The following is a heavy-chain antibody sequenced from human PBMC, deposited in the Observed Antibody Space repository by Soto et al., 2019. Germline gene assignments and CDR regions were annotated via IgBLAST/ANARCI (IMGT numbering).Heavy chain of an antibody. J-gene: IGHJ4*02. CDR2: IIPILGIA. CDR3: ARGGDGEPGYSSSWYFDY. V-gene: IGHV1-69*02. D-gene: IGHD6-13*01. Sequence: ASVKVSCKASGGTFSSYTISWVRQAPGQGLEWMGRIIPILGIANYAQKFQGRVTITADKSTSTAYMELSSLRSEDTAVYYCARGGDGEPGYSSSWYFDYWGLGTLVTVSS. CDR1: GGTFSSYT.